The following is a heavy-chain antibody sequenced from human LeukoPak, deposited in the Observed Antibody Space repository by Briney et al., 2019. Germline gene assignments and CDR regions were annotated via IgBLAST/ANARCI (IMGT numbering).Heavy chain of an antibody. D-gene: IGHD3-10*01. CDR3: ARSGITMVRGVIRGFDP. V-gene: IGHV4-38-2*02. J-gene: IGHJ5*02. CDR2: IYHSGST. CDR1: GYSISSGYY. Sequence: SETLSLTCTVSGYSISSGYYWGWIRQPPGKGLEWIGNIYHSGSTYYNPSLKSRVTISVDTSKNQFSLKLSSVTAADTAVYYCARSGITMVRGVIRGFDPWGQGTLVTVSS.